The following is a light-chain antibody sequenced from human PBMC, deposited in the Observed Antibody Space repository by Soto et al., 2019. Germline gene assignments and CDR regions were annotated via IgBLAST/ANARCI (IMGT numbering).Light chain of an antibody. V-gene: IGKV3-15*01. Sequence: EVVMTQSPATLSVSPGEIATVFCKASQNIGTNLAWYQQRPGQAPRLLIYAASTRATAVPARFSGSGSETEFSLTISGLQSEDFSIYDWQQYNFWRPFGQGTKLDIK. J-gene: IGKJ2*01. CDR3: QQYNFWRP. CDR1: QNIGTN. CDR2: AAS.